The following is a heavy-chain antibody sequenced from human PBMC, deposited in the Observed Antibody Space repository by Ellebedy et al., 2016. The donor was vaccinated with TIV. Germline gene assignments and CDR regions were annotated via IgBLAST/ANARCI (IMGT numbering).Heavy chain of an antibody. D-gene: IGHD4-17*01. Sequence: PGGSLRPSCPASGSSFRSYWMSWVRQAPGKGLEWVANIYQDGSDQYYVDSVKGRFTISRDNANKSLFLQMNSLRVEDTAVYYCARRGSYGDYAVQINSWFDPWGQGTLVTVSS. CDR3: ARRGSYGDYAVQINSWFDP. CDR1: GSSFRSYW. CDR2: IYQDGSDQ. J-gene: IGHJ5*02. V-gene: IGHV3-7*01.